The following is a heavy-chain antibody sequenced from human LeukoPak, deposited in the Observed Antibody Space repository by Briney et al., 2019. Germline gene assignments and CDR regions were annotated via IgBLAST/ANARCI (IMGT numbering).Heavy chain of an antibody. CDR1: GYTFTSYG. D-gene: IGHD1-26*01. J-gene: IGHJ2*01. CDR2: ISAYNGNT. CDR3: ARDPMPSIVGAIGWYFDL. Sequence: ASVKVSCKASGYTFTSYGISWVRQAPGQGLEWMGWISAYNGNTNYAQKLQGRVTMTTDTSTSTAYMELRSLRSDDTAVYYYARDPMPSIVGAIGWYFDLWGRGTLVTVSS. V-gene: IGHV1-18*01.